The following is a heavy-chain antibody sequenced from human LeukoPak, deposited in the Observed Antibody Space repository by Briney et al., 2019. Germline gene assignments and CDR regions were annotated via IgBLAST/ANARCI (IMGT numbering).Heavy chain of an antibody. CDR2: TYYRSKWYN. CDR3: ARYSSGWYYFDY. J-gene: IGHJ4*02. D-gene: IGHD6-19*01. Sequence: SQTLSLTCAISGDSFSSNSAAWSWLRQSPSRGLEWLGSTYYRSKWYNDYAVSVKSRITINPDTSKNQFSLQLNSVTPEDTAVYYCARYSSGWYYFDYWGQGTLVTVSS. CDR1: GDSFSSNSAA. V-gene: IGHV6-1*01.